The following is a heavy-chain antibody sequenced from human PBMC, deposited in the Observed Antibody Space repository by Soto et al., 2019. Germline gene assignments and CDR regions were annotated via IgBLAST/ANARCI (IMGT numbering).Heavy chain of an antibody. D-gene: IGHD6-19*01. CDR1: GGSIRSSNW. V-gene: IGHV4-4*02. CDR3: ARAIAVAVNWFDP. J-gene: IGHJ5*02. Sequence: SETLSLTCAVSGGSIRSSNWWSLVRQPPGKGLEWIGEIYHSGSTNYNPSLKSRVTISVDKSKNQFSLKLSSVTAADTAVYYCARAIAVAVNWFDPWGQGTLVT. CDR2: IYHSGST.